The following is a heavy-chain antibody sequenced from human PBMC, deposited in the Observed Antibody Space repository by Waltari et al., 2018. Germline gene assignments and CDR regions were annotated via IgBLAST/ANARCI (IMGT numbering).Heavy chain of an antibody. CDR3: GRGGGWFDP. Sequence: QVQLVQSGAEVKKPGSSVKVSCKASGGTFSSYAISWVRQAPGQGFEWMGGIIPIFGTATYAQKFQGRVTITTDKPTSTAYRGLSSLRLEDPAVFYGGRGGGWFDPWGQGTLVTVSS. J-gene: IGHJ5*02. V-gene: IGHV1-69*05. D-gene: IGHD3-16*01. CDR2: IIPIFGTA. CDR1: GGTFSSYA.